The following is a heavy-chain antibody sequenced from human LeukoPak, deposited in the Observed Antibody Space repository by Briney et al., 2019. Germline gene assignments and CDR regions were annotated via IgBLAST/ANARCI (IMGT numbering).Heavy chain of an antibody. D-gene: IGHD6-13*01. J-gene: IGHJ5*02. CDR2: INYRGST. CDR3: ARGRANVAAADNWFDP. Sequence: SETLSLTCTVSNASISSNTYYRAWIRQPPGKGLEYIGSINYRGSTYYNPSLKSRVTLSVDTSKNQFSLKLNSVTAADTAVYYCARGRANVAAADNWFDPWGQGTLVTVSS. V-gene: IGHV4-39*07. CDR1: NASISSNTYY.